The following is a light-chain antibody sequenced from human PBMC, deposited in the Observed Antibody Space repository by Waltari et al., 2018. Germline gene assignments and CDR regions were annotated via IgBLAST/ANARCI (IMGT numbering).Light chain of an antibody. J-gene: IGLJ1*01. Sequence: QSVLTQPPSASGTPGQRVTISCSGSSSNVGSNYVNWYQQLPGTAPKLLIYSNNRRPSGVPDRFSGSKSGTSASLDISGLQAEDEADYYCAAWDDSLNGRSVFGSGTKVTVL. CDR2: SNN. CDR3: AAWDDSLNGRSV. CDR1: SSNVGSNY. V-gene: IGLV1-44*01.